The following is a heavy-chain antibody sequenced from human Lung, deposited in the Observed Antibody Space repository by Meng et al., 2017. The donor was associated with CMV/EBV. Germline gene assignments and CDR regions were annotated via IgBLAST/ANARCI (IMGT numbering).Heavy chain of an antibody. CDR3: ARGYCSGGSCPVFDP. Sequence: EEVKKAGTSVKASCKACRYTFTTYDNNWVRQATGQRREWMGWMNPNSGNTGDAKKFQGRVTMTRNTSISTAYTELSSLRSEDTAVYYCARGYCSGGSCPVFDPWGQGTLVTVSS. CDR1: RYTFTTYD. CDR2: MNPNSGNT. J-gene: IGHJ5*02. V-gene: IGHV1-8*01. D-gene: IGHD2-15*01.